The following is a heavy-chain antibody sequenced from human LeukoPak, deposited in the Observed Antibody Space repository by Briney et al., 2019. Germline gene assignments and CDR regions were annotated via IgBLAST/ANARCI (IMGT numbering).Heavy chain of an antibody. D-gene: IGHD4-17*01. CDR3: ARIHGDKKIDY. Sequence: SETLSLTCTVSGGSISSYYWSWIRQPPGKGLEWIGYIYYSGSTNYNPSLKSRVTISVDTSKNQFSLKLSSVAAADTAVYYCARIHGDKKIDYWGQGTLVTVSS. J-gene: IGHJ4*02. V-gene: IGHV4-59*08. CDR2: IYYSGST. CDR1: GGSISSYY.